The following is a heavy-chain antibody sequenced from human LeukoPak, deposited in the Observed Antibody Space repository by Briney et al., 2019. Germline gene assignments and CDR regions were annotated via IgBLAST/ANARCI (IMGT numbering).Heavy chain of an antibody. Sequence: GGSLRLSCAASGFTFSNYALHWVRQAPGKGLKWVAVMSSDGNDKYYADSVKGRFTISRDNSKNTVFLQISSLRPEDTGLYYCARARYSGSSAPRLDYWGQGTLVTVSS. J-gene: IGHJ4*02. V-gene: IGHV3-30-3*01. CDR2: MSSDGNDK. D-gene: IGHD1-26*01. CDR1: GFTFSNYA. CDR3: ARARYSGSSAPRLDY.